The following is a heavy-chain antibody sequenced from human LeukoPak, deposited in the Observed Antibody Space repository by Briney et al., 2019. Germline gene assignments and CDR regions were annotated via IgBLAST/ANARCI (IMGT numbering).Heavy chain of an antibody. V-gene: IGHV3-30*19. CDR2: IASDGSYK. CDR1: GFIFSKYG. CDR3: AREATVVAGTFYYYMDV. J-gene: IGHJ6*03. D-gene: IGHD6-19*01. Sequence: GGSLRLSCGASGFIFSKYGMHWVRQAPGKGLEWVALIASDGSYKYYADSVKGRFTISRDNSKNTLYLQMNSLRAEDTAVYYCAREATVVAGTFYYYMDVWGKGTTVTVSS.